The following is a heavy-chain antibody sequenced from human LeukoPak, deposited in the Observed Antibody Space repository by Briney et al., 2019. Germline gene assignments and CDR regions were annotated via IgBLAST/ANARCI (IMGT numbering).Heavy chain of an antibody. CDR3: ARQAYYYDSSGFSGNFDY. Sequence: VESLKISCKGSGYSFTSYWIGWVRQMPGKGLEWMGIIYPADSDTRYSPSFQGQVTISADKSISTAYLQWSSLKASDTAMYYCARQAYYYDSSGFSGNFDYWGQGTLVTVSS. J-gene: IGHJ4*02. CDR2: IYPADSDT. V-gene: IGHV5-51*01. CDR1: GYSFTSYW. D-gene: IGHD3-22*01.